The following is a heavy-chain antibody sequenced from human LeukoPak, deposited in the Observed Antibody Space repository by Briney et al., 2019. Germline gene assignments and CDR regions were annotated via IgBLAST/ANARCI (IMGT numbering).Heavy chain of an antibody. CDR2: IYHSGGT. D-gene: IGHD3-10*01. Sequence: SQTLSLTCAVSGGSISSGGYSWSWIRQPPGQGLEWIGYIYHSGGTYYNPSLKSRVTISVDRSKNQFSLKLSSVTAADTAVYYCARGYYYGSGSYLPAPYYGMDVWGQGTTVTVSS. V-gene: IGHV4-30-2*01. CDR1: GGSISSGGYS. CDR3: ARGYYYGSGSYLPAPYYGMDV. J-gene: IGHJ6*02.